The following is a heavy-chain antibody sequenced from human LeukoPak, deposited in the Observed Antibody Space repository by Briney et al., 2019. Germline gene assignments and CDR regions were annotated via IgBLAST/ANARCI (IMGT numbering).Heavy chain of an antibody. Sequence: SVKVSCKASGGTFISYAISWVRQAPGQGLEWMGGIIPIFGTANYAQKFQGRVTITTDESTSTAYMELSSLRSEDTAVYYCARGPGSGWYTWFDPWGQGTLVTVSS. V-gene: IGHV1-69*05. J-gene: IGHJ5*02. D-gene: IGHD6-19*01. CDR1: GGTFISYA. CDR2: IIPIFGTA. CDR3: ARGPGSGWYTWFDP.